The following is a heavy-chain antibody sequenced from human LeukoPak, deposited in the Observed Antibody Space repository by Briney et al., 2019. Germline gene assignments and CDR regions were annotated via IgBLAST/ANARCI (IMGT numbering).Heavy chain of an antibody. D-gene: IGHD4-17*01. CDR1: DGSINNYD. CDR2: IYYRGST. V-gene: IGHV4-59*01. Sequence: PSETLSLTCTVSDGSINNYDWSWIRQPPGKGLEWIGYIYYRGSTNYNPSLKSRVTFSVDTSKNQFSLKLNSVTAADTAVYYCARGGDYGYLRYFDYWGQGTLVTVSS. CDR3: ARGGDYGYLRYFDY. J-gene: IGHJ4*02.